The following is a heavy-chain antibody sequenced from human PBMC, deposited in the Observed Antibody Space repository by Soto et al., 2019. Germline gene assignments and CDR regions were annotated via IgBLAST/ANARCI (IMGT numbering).Heavy chain of an antibody. CDR1: GGSVSSGSYY. V-gene: IGHV4-61*01. CDR3: ARVGPRITIFGVVIFPPNYYYYGVDV. J-gene: IGHJ6*02. CDR2: IYYSGST. D-gene: IGHD3-3*01. Sequence: QVQLQESGPGLVKPSETLSLTCTVSGGSVSSGSYYWSWIRQPPGKGLEWIGYIYYSGSTNYNPSLKSRVTISVDTSKNQFSLKLSSVTAADTAVYYCARVGPRITIFGVVIFPPNYYYYGVDVWGQGTTVTVSS.